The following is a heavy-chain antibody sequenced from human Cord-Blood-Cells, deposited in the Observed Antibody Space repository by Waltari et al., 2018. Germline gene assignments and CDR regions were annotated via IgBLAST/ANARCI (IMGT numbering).Heavy chain of an antibody. CDR1: GYTFTSYA. Sequence: QVQLVQSGAEVKKPGASVTGSCKASGYTFTSYAIHWVTKAPGQRLEWMGWINAGNGKTNYAQKVQGRVTITRDTSASTAYMELSSLRSEDTAVYYCARARRQQLIHFDYWGQGTLVTVSS. J-gene: IGHJ4*02. CDR2: INAGNGKT. CDR3: ARARRQQLIHFDY. D-gene: IGHD6-6*01. V-gene: IGHV1-3*01.